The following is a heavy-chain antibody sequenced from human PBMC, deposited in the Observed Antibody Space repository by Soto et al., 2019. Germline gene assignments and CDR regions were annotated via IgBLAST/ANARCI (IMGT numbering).Heavy chain of an antibody. CDR3: AKYGAYCTNGVCPGMDV. Sequence: PGGSLRLSCAASGFTFGSYALSWVRQAPGKGLEWASAISGSGGSTYYADSVKGRFTISRDNSKNTLYLQMNSLRAEDTAVYYCAKYGAYCTNGVCPGMDVWGQGTTVTVSS. J-gene: IGHJ6*02. V-gene: IGHV3-23*01. CDR2: ISGSGGST. CDR1: GFTFGSYA. D-gene: IGHD2-8*01.